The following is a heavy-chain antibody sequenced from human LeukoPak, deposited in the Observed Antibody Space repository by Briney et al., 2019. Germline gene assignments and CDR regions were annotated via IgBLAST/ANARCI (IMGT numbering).Heavy chain of an antibody. CDR3: ARVSNIAAALDAFDI. D-gene: IGHD6-13*01. CDR1: GYTFTGYY. CDR2: INPNSGGT. Sequence: ASVKVSCKASGYTFTGYYMHRVRQAPGQGLEWMGWINPNSGGTNYAQKFQGRVTMTRDTSISTAYMELSRLRSDDTAVYYCARVSNIAAALDAFDIWGQGTTLIVSS. V-gene: IGHV1-2*02. J-gene: IGHJ3*02.